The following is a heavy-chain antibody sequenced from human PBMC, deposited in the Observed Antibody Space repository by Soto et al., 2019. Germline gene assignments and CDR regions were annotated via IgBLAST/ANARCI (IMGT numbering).Heavy chain of an antibody. D-gene: IGHD4-17*01. CDR2: IYYSGST. Sequence: SETLSLTCTVSGGSISSYYWSWIRQPPGKGLEWIGYIYYSGSTNYNPSPKSRVTISVDTSKNQFSLKLSSVTAADTAVYYCARASYGDHFDYWGQGTLVTVS. V-gene: IGHV4-59*01. CDR1: GGSISSYY. J-gene: IGHJ4*02. CDR3: ARASYGDHFDY.